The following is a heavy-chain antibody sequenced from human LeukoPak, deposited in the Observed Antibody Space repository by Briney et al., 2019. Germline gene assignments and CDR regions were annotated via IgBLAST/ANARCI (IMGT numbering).Heavy chain of an antibody. Sequence: SETLSLTCSVSGGSIANYYWGWIRQPPGKGLEFIGYVYYTGSTNYNPSLKSRVTISVDTSKNQFSLKLSSVTAADTAVYYCAREPYYYDSSGYFAPDYWGQGTLVTVSS. CDR1: GGSIANYY. CDR2: VYYTGST. V-gene: IGHV4-59*12. CDR3: AREPYYYDSSGYFAPDY. J-gene: IGHJ4*02. D-gene: IGHD3-22*01.